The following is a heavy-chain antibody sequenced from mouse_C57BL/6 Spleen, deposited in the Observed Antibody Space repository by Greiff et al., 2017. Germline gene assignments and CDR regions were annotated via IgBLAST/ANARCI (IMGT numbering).Heavy chain of an antibody. V-gene: IGHV1-59*01. Sequence: QVQLQQPGAELVRPGTSVKLSCKASGYTFTSYWMHWVKQRPGQGLEWIGVIDPSDSYTNYNQKFKGKATLTVDTSSSTAYMQLSSLTSEDSAVYYCARERAMDYWGQGTSVTVSS. CDR2: IDPSDSYT. CDR3: ARERAMDY. CDR1: GYTFTSYW. J-gene: IGHJ4*01.